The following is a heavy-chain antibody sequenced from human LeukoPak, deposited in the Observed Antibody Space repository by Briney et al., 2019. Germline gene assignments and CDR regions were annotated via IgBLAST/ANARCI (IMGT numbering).Heavy chain of an antibody. CDR1: GYTFTTYA. Sequence: GASVKVSCKASGYTFTTYAMNWVRQAPGQGLEWMGWINTNTGNPTYAQGFTGRFVFSLDTSVSTAYLQISSLKAEDTAVYYCAREGGGWGNDAFDIWGQGTMVTVSS. J-gene: IGHJ3*02. V-gene: IGHV7-4-1*02. CDR2: INTNTGNP. D-gene: IGHD3-16*01. CDR3: AREGGGWGNDAFDI.